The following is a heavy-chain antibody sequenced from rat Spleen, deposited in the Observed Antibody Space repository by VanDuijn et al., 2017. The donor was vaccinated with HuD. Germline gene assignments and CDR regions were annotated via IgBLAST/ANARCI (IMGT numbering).Heavy chain of an antibody. J-gene: IGHJ3*01. CDR1: GFTFSNYY. D-gene: IGHD1-11*01. V-gene: IGHV5-25*01. CDR3: ARQGYGGSHGFAY. CDR2: ISAGGGGT. Sequence: EVQLVESGGGLVQPGRSLKLSCAASGFTFSNYYMAWVRQAPTKGLEWVAYISAGGGGTYYADSVKGRFIISRDNAKSTLYLAMDSLRSEDTASYYCARQGYGGSHGFAYWGQGTLVTVSS.